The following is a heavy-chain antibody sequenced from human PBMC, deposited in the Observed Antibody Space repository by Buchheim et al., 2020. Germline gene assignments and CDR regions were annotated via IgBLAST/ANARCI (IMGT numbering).Heavy chain of an antibody. V-gene: IGHV3-15*02. CDR3: VMSPFF. D-gene: IGHD5/OR15-5a*01. CDR1: GFTFSDAW. CDR2: IKSKIDGGTT. J-gene: IGHJ4*02. Sequence: EVQLVESGGALVEPGGSLRVSCTASGFTFSDAWMSWVRQVPGKGLEWVGRIKSKIDGGTTDYAAPVKGRFTISRDDSTNTMYLQMNSLKAEDTGLYHCVMSPFFWGRGTL.